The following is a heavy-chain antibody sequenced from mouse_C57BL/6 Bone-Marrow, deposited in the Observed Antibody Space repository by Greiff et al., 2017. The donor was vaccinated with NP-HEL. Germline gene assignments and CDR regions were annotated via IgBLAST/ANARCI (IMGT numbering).Heavy chain of an antibody. D-gene: IGHD1-1*01. Sequence: QVHVKQSGAELAKPGASVKLSCKASGYTFTSYWMHWVKQRPGQGLEWIGYINPSSGYTKYNQKFKDKATLTADKSSSTAYMQLSSLTYEDSAVYYCARDSTTVVDFDYWGQGTTLTVSS. CDR1: GYTFTSYW. J-gene: IGHJ2*01. CDR2: INPSSGYT. V-gene: IGHV1-7*01. CDR3: ARDSTTVVDFDY.